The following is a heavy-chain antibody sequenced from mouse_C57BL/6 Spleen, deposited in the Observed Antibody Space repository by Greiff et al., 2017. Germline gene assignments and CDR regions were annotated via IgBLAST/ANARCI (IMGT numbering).Heavy chain of an antibody. Sequence: QVQLKQSGPELVKPGASVKISCKASGYAFSSSWMNWVKQRPGKGLEWIGRIYPGDGDTNYNGKFKGKATLTADKSSSTAYMQLSSLTSEDSAVYFCARDGSSRYYAMDYWGQGTSVTVSS. CDR2: IYPGDGDT. V-gene: IGHV1-82*01. CDR1: GYAFSSSW. J-gene: IGHJ4*01. D-gene: IGHD1-1*01. CDR3: ARDGSSRYYAMDY.